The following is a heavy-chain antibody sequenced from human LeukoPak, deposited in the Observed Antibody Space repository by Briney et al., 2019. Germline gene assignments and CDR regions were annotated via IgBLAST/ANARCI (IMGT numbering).Heavy chain of an antibody. CDR3: AGAGDAFDI. V-gene: IGHV3-33*01. J-gene: IGHJ3*02. CDR2: IWYDGSDK. CDR1: GFTFSSYG. Sequence: GRSLRLSCAASGFTFSSYGMHWVRQAPGKGLEWVAVIWYDGSDKYYTDSVKGRFTISRDNSKNTLYLQMNSLRAEDTAIYYCAGAGDAFDIWGQGTMVTVSS.